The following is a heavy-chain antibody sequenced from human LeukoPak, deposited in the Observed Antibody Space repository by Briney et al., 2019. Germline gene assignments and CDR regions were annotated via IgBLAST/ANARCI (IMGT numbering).Heavy chain of an antibody. D-gene: IGHD6-19*01. CDR1: GFSLSNFV. J-gene: IGHJ4*02. V-gene: IGHV3-23*01. Sequence: QPGGSLRLSCAASGFSLSNFVMSWVRQAPGKGLEWISGISVTGTGIYYADSVKGRFTIFKDNSKNTLYLQMNSLRAEDTAVYYCARTIRGWFCENDYWGQGTLVTVSS. CDR2: ISVTGTGI. CDR3: ARTIRGWFCENDY.